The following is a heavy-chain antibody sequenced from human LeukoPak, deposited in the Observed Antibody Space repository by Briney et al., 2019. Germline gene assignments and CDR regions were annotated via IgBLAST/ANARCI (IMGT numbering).Heavy chain of an antibody. Sequence: SETLSLTCTVSGGSISSYYWSWLRQPPGKGLEWIGYIYYSGSTNYNPSLKSRVTISVDTSKNQFSLKLSSVTAADTAVYYCARSPAQLLWFGEDWFDPWGQGTLVTVSS. J-gene: IGHJ5*02. CDR1: GGSISSYY. D-gene: IGHD3-10*01. CDR3: ARSPAQLLWFGEDWFDP. CDR2: IYYSGST. V-gene: IGHV4-59*01.